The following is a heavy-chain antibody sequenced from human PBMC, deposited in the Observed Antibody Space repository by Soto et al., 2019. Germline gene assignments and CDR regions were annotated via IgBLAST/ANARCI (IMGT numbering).Heavy chain of an antibody. CDR2: ISGSGGST. V-gene: IGHV3-23*01. J-gene: IGHJ4*02. D-gene: IGHD3-3*01. CDR1: GFTFSSYA. Sequence: EVQLLESGGGLVQPGGSLRLSCAASGFTFSSYAMSWVRQAPGKGLERVSAISGSGGSTYYADSVKGRFTISRDNSKNTLYLQMNSLRAEDTAVYYCAKDREKPFYDFWSGYTFDYWGQGTLVTVSS. CDR3: AKDREKPFYDFWSGYTFDY.